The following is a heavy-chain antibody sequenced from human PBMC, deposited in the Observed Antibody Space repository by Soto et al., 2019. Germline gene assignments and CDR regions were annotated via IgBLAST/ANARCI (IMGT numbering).Heavy chain of an antibody. CDR1: GYTFTKYA. D-gene: IGHD6-19*01. J-gene: IGHJ4*02. Sequence: QVQLVQSGAEVKTPGASVKVSCQASGYTFTKYAMHWMRQAPGQRLEWMGWISAANGNTRYSHEFQGRVTITRDASTSTAYIELGSLRSEDTAVYYCARRAVAAAFDFWGQGTLVTVSS. CDR2: ISAANGNT. CDR3: ARRAVAAAFDF. V-gene: IGHV1-3*01.